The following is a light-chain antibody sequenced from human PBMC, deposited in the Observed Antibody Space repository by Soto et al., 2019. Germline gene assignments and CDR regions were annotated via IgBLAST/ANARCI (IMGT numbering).Light chain of an antibody. V-gene: IGKV1-5*01. CDR3: QHYNSYSEA. CDR2: HAS. Sequence: DIPMTQPPSTLPTYVEDVVTITCRASQSISNWLAWYQQKPGTAPKVLIYHASNLQSGVPSRFSGSGSGTEFTLTISSLQPDDFATYYCQHYNSYSEAFGHGTKVDI. J-gene: IGKJ1*01. CDR1: QSISNW.